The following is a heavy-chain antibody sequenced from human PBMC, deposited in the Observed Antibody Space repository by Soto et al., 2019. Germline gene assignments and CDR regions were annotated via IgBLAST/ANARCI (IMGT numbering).Heavy chain of an antibody. Sequence: WRRIRQPPGKGLEWIGYIYYSGSTNYNPSLKSRVTISVDTSKNQFSLKLTSVTAADTAVYYGAREKITALLDYWVQGTFVTVSS. CDR3: AREKITALLDY. D-gene: IGHD3-10*01. CDR2: IYYSGST. J-gene: IGHJ4*02. V-gene: IGHV4-59*12.